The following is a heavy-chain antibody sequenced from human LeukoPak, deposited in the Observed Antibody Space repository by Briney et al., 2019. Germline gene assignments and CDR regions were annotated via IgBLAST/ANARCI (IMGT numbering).Heavy chain of an antibody. V-gene: IGHV4-61*02. Sequence: SETLSLTCTVSGGSISSGSYYWSWIRQPAGKGLEWIGRIYTSGSTNYNPSLKSRVTISVDTSKNQFSLKLSSVTAADTAVYYCASGGGGSRRRFYGGNQSTNYYYMDVWGKGTTVTISS. D-gene: IGHD4-23*01. CDR1: GGSISSGSYY. CDR2: IYTSGST. CDR3: ASGGGGSRRRFYGGNQSTNYYYMDV. J-gene: IGHJ6*03.